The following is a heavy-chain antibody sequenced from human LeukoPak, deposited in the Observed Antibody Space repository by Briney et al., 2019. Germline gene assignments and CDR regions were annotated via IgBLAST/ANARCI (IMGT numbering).Heavy chain of an antibody. CDR2: IDHRGDT. D-gene: IGHD5-24*01. CDR1: GGSFSRYY. Sequence: PSETLSRTCAVYGGSFSRYYWSWIRQSPGKGLEWIAEIDHRGDTNYNPSVKSRVTISVDTSKNQFSLKVRSLSAADTAVYYCARGATISETGYFDFWGQGTLVTVSS. CDR3: ARGATISETGYFDF. J-gene: IGHJ4*03. V-gene: IGHV4-34*01.